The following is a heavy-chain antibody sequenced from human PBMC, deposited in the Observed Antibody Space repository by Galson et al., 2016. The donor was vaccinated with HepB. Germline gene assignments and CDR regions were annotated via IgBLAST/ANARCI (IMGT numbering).Heavy chain of an antibody. J-gene: IGHJ6*04. CDR3: VQGSTAPAV. Sequence: SLRLSCAASGFTFYNYGMTWVRQAPGKGLEVVASISRGGDCRDYADSVKGRFTISRDNSMNTLSLQMNSLRAEDTAVYYCVQGSTAPAVWGKGTTVTVSS. CDR2: ISRGGDCR. CDR1: GFTFYNYG. D-gene: IGHD1-26*01. V-gene: IGHV3-23*01.